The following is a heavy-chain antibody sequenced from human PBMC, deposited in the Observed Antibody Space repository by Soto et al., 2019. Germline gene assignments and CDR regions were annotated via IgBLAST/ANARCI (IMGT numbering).Heavy chain of an antibody. Sequence: SETLSLTCTVSDGSINSGGYYRSWIRQHPGKGLEWIGYSFYSGYTYYNPSLKSRVTIPVDTSKNQFSLKLSSVTAADTAVYYCARSSTVVTPPGYWGQGTLVTVS. CDR2: SFYSGYT. D-gene: IGHD4-17*01. CDR1: DGSINSGGYY. CDR3: ARSSTVVTPPGY. J-gene: IGHJ4*02. V-gene: IGHV4-31*03.